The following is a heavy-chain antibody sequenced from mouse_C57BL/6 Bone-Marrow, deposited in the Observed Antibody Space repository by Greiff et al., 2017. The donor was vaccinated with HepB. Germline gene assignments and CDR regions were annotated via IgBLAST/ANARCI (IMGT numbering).Heavy chain of an antibody. CDR1: GYTFTSYR. CDR3: ARPLYYYGSSSWYFDV. CDR2: IHPNSGST. D-gene: IGHD1-1*01. J-gene: IGHJ1*03. V-gene: IGHV1-64*01. Sequence: QVQLQQSGAELVKPGASVKLSCKASGYTFTSYRMHWVKQRPGQGLEWIGMIHPNSGSTNYNEKFKSKATLTVDKSSSTAYMQLSSLTSEDSAVYYCARPLYYYGSSSWYFDVWGTGTTVTVSS.